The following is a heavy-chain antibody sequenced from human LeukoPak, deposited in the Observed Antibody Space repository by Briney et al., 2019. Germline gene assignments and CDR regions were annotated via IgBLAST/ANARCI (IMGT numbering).Heavy chain of an antibody. CDR1: GYIFTSYG. Sequence: ASVKVSCKASGYIFTSYGISWVRQAPRQGLEWVGWISADRRNTHYAQKLQGRVTMTTDTSTSTAYMELRSLRSDGTAVYYCARASLDYWGQGTLVTVSS. CDR3: ARASLDY. CDR2: ISADRRNT. V-gene: IGHV1-18*01. J-gene: IGHJ4*02.